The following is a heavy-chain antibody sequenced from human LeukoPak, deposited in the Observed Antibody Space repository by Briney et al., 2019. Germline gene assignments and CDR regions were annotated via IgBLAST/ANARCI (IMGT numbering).Heavy chain of an antibody. CDR1: GYTFTGYY. V-gene: IGHV1-2*02. D-gene: IGHD1-1*01. CDR3: ARAQGWERPLDY. CDR2: IIPSSGGT. Sequence: ASVKVSCKASGYTFTGYYMYWVRQAPGQGPEWMGWIIPSSGGTKYAQKFQGRVNMTRDTSISTAYMELSRLTSDDTAVYYCARAQGWERPLDYWGQGTLVTVSS. J-gene: IGHJ4*02.